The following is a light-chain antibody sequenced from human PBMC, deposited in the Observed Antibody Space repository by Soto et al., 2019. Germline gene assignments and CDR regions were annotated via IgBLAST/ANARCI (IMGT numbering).Light chain of an antibody. CDR3: SSFISSSTIV. V-gene: IGLV2-14*01. Sequence: QSALTQPASVSGAPGQSITISCTGTSSDVGDYKYVSWYQKHPGRAPKALIYEVSNRLSNVSLRFSGSKSGTTAFLTISGLQADDEADYYCSSFISSSTIVFGSGTKVTVL. J-gene: IGLJ1*01. CDR1: SSDVGDYKY. CDR2: EVS.